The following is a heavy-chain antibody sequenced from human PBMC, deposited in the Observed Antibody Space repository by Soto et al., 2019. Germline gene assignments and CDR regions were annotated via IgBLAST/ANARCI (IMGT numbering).Heavy chain of an antibody. CDR2: ISSGGSTI. D-gene: IGHD3-10*01. V-gene: IGHV3-48*03. Sequence: PGGSLRLSCAASGFTFSSYEMNWVRQAPGKGLEWVSYISSGGSTIYYTDSVKGRFTISRDNAKNLVYLQMNSLRAEDTAVYYCARDPFIYGSGDGMDVWGQGTTVAVSS. CDR3: ARDPFIYGSGDGMDV. J-gene: IGHJ6*02. CDR1: GFTFSSYE.